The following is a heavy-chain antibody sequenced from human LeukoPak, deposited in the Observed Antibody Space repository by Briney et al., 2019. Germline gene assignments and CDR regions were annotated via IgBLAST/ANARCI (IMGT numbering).Heavy chain of an antibody. CDR2: IGGSGGGT. CDR1: GLTFSSYA. CDR3: AKVATGSYYNWPFDY. Sequence: GGSLRLSCAASGLTFSSYAMSWVRQAPGKGLEWVSAIGGSGGGTYYADSVKGRFTISRDNSKNTLYLQMNSLRAEDTAVYYCAKVATGSYYNWPFDYWGQGTLVTVSS. J-gene: IGHJ4*02. D-gene: IGHD3-10*01. V-gene: IGHV3-23*01.